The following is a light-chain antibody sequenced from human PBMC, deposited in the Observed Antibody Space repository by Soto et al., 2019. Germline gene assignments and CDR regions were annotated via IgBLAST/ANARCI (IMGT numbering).Light chain of an antibody. V-gene: IGLV3-21*04. CDR3: QVWDSSSDPWV. J-gene: IGLJ3*02. CDR2: YDS. CDR1: NIGSKS. Sequence: SYELTQPPSVSVAPGKTARITCGGNNIGSKSVHWYQQKPGQAPVPVIYYDSDRPSGIPERFSGSNSGNTATLTISRVEAGDEADYYCQVWDSSSDPWVFGGGTKLTVL.